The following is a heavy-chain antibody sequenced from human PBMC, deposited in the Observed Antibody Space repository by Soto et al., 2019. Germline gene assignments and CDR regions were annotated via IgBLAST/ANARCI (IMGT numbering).Heavy chain of an antibody. D-gene: IGHD4-17*01. Sequence: TSETLSLTCTVSGGSISSYYWSWIRQPPGKGLEWIGYIYYSGSTNYNPSLKSRVTISVDTSKNQFSLKLSSVTAADTAVYYCARGVNDYGDYVTDYWGQGTLVTVSS. V-gene: IGHV4-59*01. CDR3: ARGVNDYGDYVTDY. CDR1: GGSISSYY. CDR2: IYYSGST. J-gene: IGHJ4*02.